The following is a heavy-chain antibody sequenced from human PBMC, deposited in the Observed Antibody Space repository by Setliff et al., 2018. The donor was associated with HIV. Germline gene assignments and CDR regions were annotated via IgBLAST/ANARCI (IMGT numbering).Heavy chain of an antibody. CDR2: INSDGSII. D-gene: IGHD3-22*01. CDR1: GFTFRNYW. V-gene: IGHV3-74*03. J-gene: IGHJ4*01. Sequence: GGSLRLSCAASGFTFRNYWMHWVRQSPRKGLLCISRINSDGSIITYADSVKGRFTISRDNAKNSLFLQMDSLRAEDTAIYYCARDDLHYYDSGGYSHYWGQGTLVTVSS. CDR3: ARDDLHYYDSGGYSHY.